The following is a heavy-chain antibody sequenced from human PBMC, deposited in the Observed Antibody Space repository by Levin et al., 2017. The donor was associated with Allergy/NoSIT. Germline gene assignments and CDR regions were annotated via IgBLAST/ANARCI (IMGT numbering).Heavy chain of an antibody. CDR3: ARGDPILLVPAAVGGFDC. J-gene: IGHJ4*02. CDR2: ISTYNGNT. D-gene: IGHD2-2*01. CDR1: GYTFSTHG. V-gene: IGHV1-18*01. Sequence: RGESLKISCKASGYTFSTHGINWARQAPGQGLEWMGWISTYNGNTNYAQKLQGRVTMTTDTSTNTVYMELRSLRSDDTAMYYCARGDPILLVPAAVGGFDCWGQGTLVTVSS.